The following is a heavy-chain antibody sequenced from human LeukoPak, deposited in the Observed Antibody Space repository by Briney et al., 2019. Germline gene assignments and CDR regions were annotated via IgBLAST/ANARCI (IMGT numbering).Heavy chain of an antibody. D-gene: IGHD3-9*01. J-gene: IGHJ3*02. Sequence: GESLKISCAASGITFSDYYMTWIRQAPGKGLEWVSHISGSSRTTYYADSVKGRFTISRDNAKKSLYLQMNSLRAEDTAVYYCARAYYDTLTGYYVGSAFDIWGQGTTVTVSS. CDR2: ISGSSRTT. CDR1: GITFSDYY. V-gene: IGHV3-11*01. CDR3: ARAYYDTLTGYYVGSAFDI.